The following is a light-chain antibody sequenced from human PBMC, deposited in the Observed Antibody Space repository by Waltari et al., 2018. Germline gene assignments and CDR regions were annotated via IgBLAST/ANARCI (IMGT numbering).Light chain of an antibody. CDR3: SSYRSPSTWV. J-gene: IGLJ3*02. Sequence: QSALTQPASVSGSPGQSITISCSGTSSDIGGYNYVSWFQQSPGKAPKLMIYDVTKRPSGVSNLFAGSKSGDTASLTISGLQTEDEADYYCSSYRSPSTWVFGGGTKLTVL. V-gene: IGLV2-14*01. CDR1: SSDIGGYNY. CDR2: DVT.